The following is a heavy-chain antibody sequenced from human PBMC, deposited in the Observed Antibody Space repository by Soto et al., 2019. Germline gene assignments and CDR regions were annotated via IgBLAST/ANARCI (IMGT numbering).Heavy chain of an antibody. J-gene: IGHJ6*02. V-gene: IGHV5-51*01. CDR3: ARQGITIFGVVTYDGMDV. CDR2: IYPGDSDT. CDR1: GYSFTSYW. D-gene: IGHD3-3*01. Sequence: GESLKISCKGSGYSFTSYWIGWVRQMPGKGLEWMGIIYPGDSDTRYSPSFQGQVTISADKSISTAYLQWSSLKASDTAMYYCARQGITIFGVVTYDGMDVWGQGTTVTVSS.